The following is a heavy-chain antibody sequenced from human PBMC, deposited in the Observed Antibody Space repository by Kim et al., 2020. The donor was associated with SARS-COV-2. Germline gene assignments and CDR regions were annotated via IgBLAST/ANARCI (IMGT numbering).Heavy chain of an antibody. D-gene: IGHD2-15*01. V-gene: IGHV5-51*01. Sequence: GESLKISCKGSGYSFTSYWIGWVRQMPGKGLEWMGIIYPGDSDTRYSPSFQGQVTISADKSISTAYLQWSSLKASDTAMYYCARQGGYCSGGSCYLGYYYYGMDVWGQGTTVTVSS. CDR1: GYSFTSYW. CDR3: ARQGGYCSGGSCYLGYYYYGMDV. CDR2: IYPGDSDT. J-gene: IGHJ6*02.